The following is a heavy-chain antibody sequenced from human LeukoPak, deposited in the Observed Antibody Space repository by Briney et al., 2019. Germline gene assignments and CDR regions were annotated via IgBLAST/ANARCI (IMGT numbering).Heavy chain of an antibody. CDR3: TAGDLDAFDV. J-gene: IGHJ3*01. V-gene: IGHV3-15*01. D-gene: IGHD7-27*01. CDR1: GFPFSNAW. CDR2: SKSRGDGGTT. Sequence: PGGSLRLSCAASGFPFSNAWMSWVRQAPGKGLEWVSRSKSRGDGGTTDYAAPVKGRFTISRDDSKNTLYLQMHSLKTEETAVYYCTAGDLDAFDVWGQGTMVIVSS.